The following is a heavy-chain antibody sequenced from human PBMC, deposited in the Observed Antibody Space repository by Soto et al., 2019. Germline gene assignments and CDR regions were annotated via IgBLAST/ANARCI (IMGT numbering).Heavy chain of an antibody. D-gene: IGHD3-10*01. J-gene: IGHJ6*03. V-gene: IGHV3-9*01. CDR2: ISWNSGSI. Sequence: EVQLVESGGGLVQPGRSLRLSCAASGFTFDDYAMHWVRQAPGKGLKWVSGISWNSGSIGYADSVKGRFTISRDNAKNSLYLQMNSLRAEDTALYYCATDMEDRGVRGYYYMDVWGKGTTVTVSS. CDR3: ATDMEDRGVRGYYYMDV. CDR1: GFTFDDYA.